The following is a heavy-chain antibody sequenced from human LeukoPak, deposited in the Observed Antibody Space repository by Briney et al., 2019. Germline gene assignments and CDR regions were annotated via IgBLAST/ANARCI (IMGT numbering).Heavy chain of an antibody. CDR2: IYYSGSP. Sequence: PSETLSLTCTVSGGSISSYYWSWIRQPPGKGLEWIGYIYYSGSPNYNPSLKSRVTISVNPSKNQFSLKLSSVTAAGTAVYYCARGGGEFSVPLYLARYCRGGSCPPQYYFDYWGQGTLVTVSS. J-gene: IGHJ4*02. CDR1: GGSISSYY. D-gene: IGHD2-15*01. V-gene: IGHV4-59*01. CDR3: ARGGGEFSVPLYLARYCRGGSCPPQYYFDY.